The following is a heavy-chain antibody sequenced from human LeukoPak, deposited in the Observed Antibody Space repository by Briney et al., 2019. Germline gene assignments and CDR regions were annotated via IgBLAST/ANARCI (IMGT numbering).Heavy chain of an antibody. V-gene: IGHV4-4*07. CDR3: ARHWSHSVAQFGRSFWFDP. D-gene: IGHD2-15*01. Sequence: KTSETLSLTCIVSGGSISGYYWSWIRQPAGKGLEWIGHMDTSGHTNYNSSLMSRVTMSVDTSKYQFSLRLTSVTAADTAVYYCARHWSHSVAQFGRSFWFDPWGQGTLVTVSS. CDR2: MDTSGHT. CDR1: GGSISGYY. J-gene: IGHJ5*02.